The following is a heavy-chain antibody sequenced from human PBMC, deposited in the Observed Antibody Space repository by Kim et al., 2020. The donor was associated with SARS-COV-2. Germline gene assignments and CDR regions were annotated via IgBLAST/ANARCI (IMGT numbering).Heavy chain of an antibody. CDR3: ARDHSGSYYSPFDY. Sequence: ASVKVSCKASGYTFTSYGISWVRQAPGQGLEWMGWISAYNGNTNYAQKLQGRVTMTTDTSTSTAYMELRSLRSDDTAVYYCARDHSGSYYSPFDYWGQGTLVTVSS. J-gene: IGHJ4*02. CDR2: ISAYNGNT. D-gene: IGHD1-26*01. CDR1: GYTFTSYG. V-gene: IGHV1-18*01.